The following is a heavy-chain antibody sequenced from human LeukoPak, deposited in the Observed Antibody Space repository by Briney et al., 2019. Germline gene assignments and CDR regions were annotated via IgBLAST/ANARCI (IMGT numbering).Heavy chain of an antibody. CDR1: GFTFSYYW. CDR2: INDDGRTT. V-gene: IGHV3-74*03. J-gene: IGHJ3*02. CDR3: ARSGITMVGGASIGLLTFDI. Sequence: SGGSLRLSCAASGFTFSYYWMHWVRQAPGEGLVWVSRINDDGRTTTYADSVKGRITISRDNAKNTLYLQMSSLRVEDTAVYYCARSGITMVGGASIGLLTFDIWGQGTMVTVSS. D-gene: IGHD3-10*01.